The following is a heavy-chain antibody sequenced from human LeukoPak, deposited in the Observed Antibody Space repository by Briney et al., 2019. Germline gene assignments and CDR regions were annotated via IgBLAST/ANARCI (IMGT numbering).Heavy chain of an antibody. CDR3: AKSLGYCSGGSCYSHYFDY. CDR1: GFTFSSYA. V-gene: IGHV3-23*01. D-gene: IGHD2-15*01. J-gene: IGHJ4*02. Sequence: GGSLRLSCAASGFTFSSYAMSWVRQAPGKGLEWVSAISDSGGSTYYADSVKGRFTISRDNSKNTLYLQMNSLRAEDTAVYYCAKSLGYCSGGSCYSHYFDYWGRGTLVTVSS. CDR2: ISDSGGST.